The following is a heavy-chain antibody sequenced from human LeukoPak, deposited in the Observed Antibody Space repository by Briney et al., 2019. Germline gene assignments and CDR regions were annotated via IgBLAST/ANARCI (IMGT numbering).Heavy chain of an antibody. Sequence: SETLSLTCTVSGGSISSYYWSWIRQPPGKGLEWIGYIYYSGSTNYNPSLKSRVTISVDTSKNQFSLKPSSVTAADTAVYYCARSELLWFGGVNSGFDYWGQGTLVTVSS. J-gene: IGHJ4*02. CDR2: IYYSGST. CDR1: GGSISSYY. D-gene: IGHD3-10*01. CDR3: ARSELLWFGGVNSGFDY. V-gene: IGHV4-59*01.